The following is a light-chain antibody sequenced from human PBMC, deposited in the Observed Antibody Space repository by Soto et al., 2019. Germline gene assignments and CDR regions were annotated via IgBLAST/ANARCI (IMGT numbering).Light chain of an antibody. V-gene: IGLV1-44*01. CDR1: SSNIGSHS. CDR3: ALWDDSLNGPV. J-gene: IGLJ3*02. CDR2: RSS. Sequence: QAVVTQPPSASGTPGQRITISCSGSSSNIGSHSVNWYQQLPGTAPKLLIYRSSQRPSGVPDRFSGSKSGTSASLAISGLQSGDEADYYCALWDDSLNGPVFGGGTMLTVL.